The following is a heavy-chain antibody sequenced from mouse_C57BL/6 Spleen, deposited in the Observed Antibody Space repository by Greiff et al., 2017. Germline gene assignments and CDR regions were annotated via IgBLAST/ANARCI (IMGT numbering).Heavy chain of an antibody. CDR1: GYSFTDYN. V-gene: IGHV1-39*01. Sequence: VQLKESGPELVKPGASVKISCKASGYSFTDYNMNWVKQSNGKSLEWIGVINPNYGTTSYNQKFKGKATLTVDQSSSTAYMQLNSLTSEDSAVYYCARRGGSSPSWFAYWGQGTLVTVSA. CDR3: ARRGGSSPSWFAY. CDR2: INPNYGTT. J-gene: IGHJ3*01. D-gene: IGHD1-1*01.